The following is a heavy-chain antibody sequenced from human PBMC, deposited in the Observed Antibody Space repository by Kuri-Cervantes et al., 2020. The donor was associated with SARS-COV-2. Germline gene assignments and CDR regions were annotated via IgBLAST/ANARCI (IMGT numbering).Heavy chain of an antibody. D-gene: IGHD1-26*01. CDR2: IYHSGST. CDR1: GFTLSSYE. J-gene: IGHJ5*02. V-gene: IGHV4-59*12. CDR3: ARDLVGATGRWFDP. Sequence: ESLKISCAASGFTLSSYEMNWVRQAPGKGLEWIGYIYHSGSTYYNPSLKSRVTISVDRSKNQFSLKLSSVTAADTAVYYCARDLVGATGRWFDPWGQGTLVTDSS.